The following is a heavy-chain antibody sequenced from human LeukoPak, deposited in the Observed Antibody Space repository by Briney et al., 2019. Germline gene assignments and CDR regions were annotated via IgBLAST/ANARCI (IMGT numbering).Heavy chain of an antibody. V-gene: IGHV3-30-3*01. J-gene: IGHJ6*02. CDR1: GFTFSSYA. Sequence: GGSLRLSCAASGFTFSSYAMHWVRQAPGKGLEWVAVISYDGSNKYYADSVKGRFTISRDNSKNTLYLQMNSLRAEDTAVYYCARYQDGYKNYYYGMDVWGQGTTVTVSS. CDR3: ARYQDGYKNYYYGMDV. CDR2: ISYDGSNK. D-gene: IGHD5-24*01.